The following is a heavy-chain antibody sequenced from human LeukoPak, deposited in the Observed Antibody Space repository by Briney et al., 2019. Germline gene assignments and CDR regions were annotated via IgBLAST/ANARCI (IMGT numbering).Heavy chain of an antibody. CDR2: IYYSGST. Sequence: SETLSLTCTVSGGSISSYYWSWIWQPPGKGLEWIGYIYYSGSTNYNPSLKSRVTISVDTSKNQFSLKLSSVTAADTAVYYCARTIAAAGTTNFDYWGQGTLVTVSS. V-gene: IGHV4-59*12. CDR3: ARTIAAAGTTNFDY. CDR1: GGSISSYY. J-gene: IGHJ4*02. D-gene: IGHD6-13*01.